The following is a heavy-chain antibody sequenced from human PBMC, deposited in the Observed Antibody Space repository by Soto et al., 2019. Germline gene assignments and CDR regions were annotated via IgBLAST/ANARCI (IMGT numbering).Heavy chain of an antibody. V-gene: IGHV4-39*01. J-gene: IGHJ4*02. CDR3: ARHEGGSSGWPKIDY. CDR2: IYYSGST. Sequence: PSETLSLTCTVSGGSISSSSYYWGWIRQPPGKGLEWIGSIYYSGSTYYNPSLKSRVTISVDTSKNQFSLKLSSVTAADTAVYYCARHEGGSSGWPKIDYWGQGTLVTVSS. D-gene: IGHD6-19*01. CDR1: GGSISSSSYY.